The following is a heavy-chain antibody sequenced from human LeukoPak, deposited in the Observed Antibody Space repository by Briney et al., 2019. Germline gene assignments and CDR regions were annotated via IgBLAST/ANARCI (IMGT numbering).Heavy chain of an antibody. CDR2: VSGSGDTP. CDR1: GFAFSSYG. J-gene: IGHJ6*03. V-gene: IGHV3-23*01. Sequence: PGGSLRLSCAASGFAFSSYGMSWVRQAPGKGQEWVSSVSGSGDTPYYADSVNGRFTISRDNSKNTLYLQMNSLRAEDTALYYCAKGAVAVVRGVINYYYYMDVWGKGTTVTISS. CDR3: AKGAVAVVRGVINYYYYMDV. D-gene: IGHD3-10*01.